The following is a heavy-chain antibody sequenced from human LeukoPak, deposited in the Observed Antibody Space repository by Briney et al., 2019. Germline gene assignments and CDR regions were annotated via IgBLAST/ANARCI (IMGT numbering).Heavy chain of an antibody. CDR3: ARGPKGHYYYYYMDV. J-gene: IGHJ6*03. CDR1: GDTFTSYS. CDR2: IIPIFGTA. V-gene: IGHV1-69*05. Sequence: ASVKVSCKASGDTFTSYSINWVRQAPGQGLEWMGGIIPIFGTANYAQKFQGRVTITTDESTSTAYMELTSLRSEDTAVYYCARGPKGHYYYYYMDVWGKGTTVTVSS.